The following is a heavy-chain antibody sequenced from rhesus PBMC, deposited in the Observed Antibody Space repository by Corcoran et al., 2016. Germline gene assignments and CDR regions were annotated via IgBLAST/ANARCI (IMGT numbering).Heavy chain of an antibody. CDR1: GGSISSSY. D-gene: IGHD6-25*01. Sequence: QLQLQESGPGLVKPSETLSVTCAVSGGSISSSYWSWIRQAPGKGLEWIGYIYGSGSSTNYNPSLKSRVTLSLATSQTQLSLKLSSVTAADTAVYYCASYSGSWNGNYFDYWGQGVLVTVSS. CDR3: ASYSGSWNGNYFDY. V-gene: IGHV4-169*02. J-gene: IGHJ4*01. CDR2: IYGSGSST.